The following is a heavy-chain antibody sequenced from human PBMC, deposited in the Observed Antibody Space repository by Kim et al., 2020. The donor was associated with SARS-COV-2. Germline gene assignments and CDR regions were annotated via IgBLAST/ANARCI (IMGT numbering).Heavy chain of an antibody. Sequence: GGSLRLSCAASGFTFSSYRMNWVRQAPRKGLEWVSYISSSSSTIYDADSVKGRFTISRDNAKNSLYLQMNSLRDEDTAVYYCAREIWLLPFYYYYGMDVWGQGTTVTVSS. V-gene: IGHV3-48*02. J-gene: IGHJ6*02. CDR1: GFTFSSYR. CDR3: AREIWLLPFYYYYGMDV. D-gene: IGHD2-15*01. CDR2: ISSSSSTI.